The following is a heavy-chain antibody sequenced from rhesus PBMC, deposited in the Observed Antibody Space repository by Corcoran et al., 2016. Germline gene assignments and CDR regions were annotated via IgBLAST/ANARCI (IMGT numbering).Heavy chain of an antibody. CDR2: ISNGCGST. D-gene: IGHD5-12*01. V-gene: IGHV3S5*01. Sequence: EVQLVESGGGLVQPGGSLRLSCAASGFTFSSYGMRWVRQAPGKGLEWVSYISNGCGSTYYADSGKCRFNISRDNSKNTLSPQMNSLRAEDTAVYYCAKDTGIQLQLDYWGQGVLVTVSS. CDR3: AKDTGIQLQLDY. CDR1: GFTFSSYG. J-gene: IGHJ4*01.